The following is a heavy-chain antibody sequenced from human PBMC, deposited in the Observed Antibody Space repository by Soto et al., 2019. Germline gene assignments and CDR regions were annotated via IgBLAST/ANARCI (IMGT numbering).Heavy chain of an antibody. CDR1: GFTFSSYA. CDR2: ISGSGGST. D-gene: IGHD3-22*01. J-gene: IGHJ4*02. V-gene: IGHV3-23*01. Sequence: GSLRLSCAASGFTFSSYAMSWVRQAPGKGLEWVSAISGSGGSTYYADSVKGRFTISRDNSKNTLYLQMNSLRAEDTAVYYCAKGVITMIVVVPRGPFDYWGQGTLVTVSS. CDR3: AKGVITMIVVVPRGPFDY.